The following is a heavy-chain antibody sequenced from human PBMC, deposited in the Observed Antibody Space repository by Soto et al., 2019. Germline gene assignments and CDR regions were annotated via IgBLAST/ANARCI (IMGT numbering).Heavy chain of an antibody. Sequence: SGPTLVNPTQTLTLTCTFSGFSLRTSGMCLSWIRQPPGKALEWLALIDWDGDTYYSTSLKTRLTISRDTSKKQVVLKMTNMDPVDTATYYCERSYDSGGYYEAFDIWGQGTMVTVSS. J-gene: IGHJ3*02. CDR2: IDWDGDT. CDR1: GFSLRTSGMC. V-gene: IGHV2-70*01. CDR3: ERSYDSGGYYEAFDI. D-gene: IGHD3-22*01.